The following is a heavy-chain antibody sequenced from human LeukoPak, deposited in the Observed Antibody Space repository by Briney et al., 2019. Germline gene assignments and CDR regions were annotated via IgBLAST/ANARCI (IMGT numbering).Heavy chain of an antibody. J-gene: IGHJ4*02. CDR2: INHSGST. CDR3: ARGYCTNGVCRYFDY. Sequence: SETLSLTCAVYGGSFSGYYWSWIRQPPGKGLEWIGEINHSGSTNYNPSLKSRVTISVDTSKNQFSLKLSSVTAADTAVYYCARGYCTNGVCRYFDYWGQGTLVTVSS. V-gene: IGHV4-34*01. CDR1: GGSFSGYY. D-gene: IGHD2-8*01.